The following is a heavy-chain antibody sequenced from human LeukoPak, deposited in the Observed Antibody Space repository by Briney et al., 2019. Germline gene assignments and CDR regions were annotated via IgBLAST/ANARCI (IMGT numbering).Heavy chain of an antibody. D-gene: IGHD6-19*01. CDR2: ISYDGSNK. CDR1: GFTFSSYG. J-gene: IGHJ4*02. V-gene: IGHV3-30*18. Sequence: PGGSLRLSCAASGFTFSSYGMHWVRQAPGKGLEWVAVISYDGSNKYYADSAKGRFTISRDNSKNTLYLQMNSLRAEDTAVYYCAKDMQKQWLVPFDYWGQGTLVTVSS. CDR3: AKDMQKQWLVPFDY.